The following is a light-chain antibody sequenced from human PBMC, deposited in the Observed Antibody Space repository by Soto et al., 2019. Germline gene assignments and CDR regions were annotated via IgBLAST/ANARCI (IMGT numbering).Light chain of an antibody. V-gene: IGKV1-5*01. CDR2: DAS. Sequence: DIQMTQSPSTLSASVGDRVTITCRSSQSISFWLAWYQQRPGKAPKLLIYDASTLYSGVPSRFSGSRSGTEFTLTISSLQPDDFGSYYCQQYNSFAPYSFGQGIKLEI. CDR1: QSISFW. CDR3: QQYNSFAPYS. J-gene: IGKJ2*03.